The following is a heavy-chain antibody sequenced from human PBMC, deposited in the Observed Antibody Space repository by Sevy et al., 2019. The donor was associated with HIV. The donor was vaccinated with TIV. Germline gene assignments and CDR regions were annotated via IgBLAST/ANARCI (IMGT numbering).Heavy chain of an antibody. CDR3: AKDLYYDTSLFDY. Sequence: PGGSLRLSCAASGFTFSIYAMSWVRQAPGKGLEWVSGISGSYNSTYYADSVKGRFTISRDNSKNTLYLQMNSLRAEDTAVYYCAKDLYYDTSLFDYWGQGTLVTVSS. J-gene: IGHJ4*02. D-gene: IGHD3-22*01. V-gene: IGHV3-23*01. CDR2: ISGSYNST. CDR1: GFTFSIYA.